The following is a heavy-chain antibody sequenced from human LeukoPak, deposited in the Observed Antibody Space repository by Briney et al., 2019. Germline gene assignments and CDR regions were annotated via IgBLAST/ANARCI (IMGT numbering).Heavy chain of an antibody. J-gene: IGHJ4*02. CDR2: IYYGGTT. V-gene: IGHV4-59*08. CDR3: ARHGGTLDYFDS. CDR1: NGSISTYY. D-gene: IGHD1-26*01. Sequence: PSETLSLTCSVSNGSISTYYWSWIRQSPGKGLEWIGYIYYGGTTSYNPSLKRRVTISVHSPKNHFSLRLTSLTAADTALYYCARHGGTLDYFDSWGTGSLVIVSS.